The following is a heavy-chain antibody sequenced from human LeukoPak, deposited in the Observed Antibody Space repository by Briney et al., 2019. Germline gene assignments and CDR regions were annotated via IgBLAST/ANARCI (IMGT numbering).Heavy chain of an antibody. Sequence: GGSLRLSCAASGFTFSSYAMSWVRQAPGKGLEWVSAISGSGSSTYYADSVKGRFTISRDNSKNTLYLQMNSLRAEDTAVYYCAKAWDILTGYDYWGQGTLVTVSS. CDR1: GFTFSSYA. V-gene: IGHV3-23*01. CDR3: AKAWDILTGYDY. J-gene: IGHJ4*02. D-gene: IGHD3-9*01. CDR2: ISGSGSST.